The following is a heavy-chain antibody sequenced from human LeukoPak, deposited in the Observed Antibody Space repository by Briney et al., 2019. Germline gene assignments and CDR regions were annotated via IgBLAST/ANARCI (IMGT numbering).Heavy chain of an antibody. D-gene: IGHD6-13*01. CDR2: IRDSNSYI. J-gene: IGHJ4*02. CDR3: AKSPGIAAAGNWQPYYFDY. Sequence: PVTSLRLSCAASGFTLSTYSINWVRQAPGKGLEWISSIRDSNSYIYYADSVKGRFTISRDNSKNMLYLQMNSLRAEDTAIYYCAKSPGIAAAGNWQPYYFDYWGQGTLVTVSS. CDR1: GFTLSTYS. V-gene: IGHV3-21*04.